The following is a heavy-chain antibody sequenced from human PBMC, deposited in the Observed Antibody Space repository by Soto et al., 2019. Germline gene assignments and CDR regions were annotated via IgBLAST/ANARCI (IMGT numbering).Heavy chain of an antibody. Sequence: PEGSLRLSCAASGFNFSSYSMNWVRQAPGKGLEWVSSISSSSSYIYYADSVKGRFTISRDNAKNSLYLQMNSLRAEDTAVYYCARDYDFWSGYLYYYYMDVWGKGTTVTVSS. V-gene: IGHV3-21*01. CDR2: ISSSSSYI. D-gene: IGHD3-3*01. J-gene: IGHJ6*03. CDR1: GFNFSSYS. CDR3: ARDYDFWSGYLYYYYMDV.